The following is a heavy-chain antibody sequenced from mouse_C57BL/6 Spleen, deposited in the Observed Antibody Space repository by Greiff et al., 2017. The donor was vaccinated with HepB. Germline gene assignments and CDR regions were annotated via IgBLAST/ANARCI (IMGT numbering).Heavy chain of an antibody. V-gene: IGHV5-6*01. Sequence: EVQWVESGGDLVKPGGSLKLSCAASGFTFSSYGMSWVRQTPDKRLEWVATISSGGSYTYYPDSVKGRFTISRDNAKNTLYLQMSSLKSEDTAMYYCANHEDEAMDYWGPGTSVTVSS. CDR2: ISSGGSYT. CDR1: GFTFSSYG. J-gene: IGHJ4*01. CDR3: ANHEDEAMDY.